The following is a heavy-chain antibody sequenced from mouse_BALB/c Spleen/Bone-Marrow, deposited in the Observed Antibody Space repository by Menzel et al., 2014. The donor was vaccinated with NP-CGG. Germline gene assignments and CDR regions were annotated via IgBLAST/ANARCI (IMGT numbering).Heavy chain of an antibody. D-gene: IGHD2-1*01. CDR3: AGGNYRFAY. CDR1: GFNIKDYY. CDR2: LDPENGNT. V-gene: IGHV14-1*02. Sequence: VQLQQSGAELVRPGALVKLSCKASGFNIKDYYMHWVKQRPEQGLEWIGWLDPENGNTIYDPKFQGKASITADTSSNTACLQLSSLTSEDTAVYYCAGGNYRFAYWGQGTLVTVSA. J-gene: IGHJ3*01.